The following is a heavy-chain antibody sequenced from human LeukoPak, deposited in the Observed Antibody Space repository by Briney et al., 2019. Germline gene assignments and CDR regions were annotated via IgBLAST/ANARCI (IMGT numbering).Heavy chain of an antibody. V-gene: IGHV4-61*02. D-gene: IGHD2-2*01. Sequence: PSETLSLTCTISGGSISSGSYYWSWIRQPAGKGLEWIGRIYTSGSTDYNPSLKSRVTISVDTSKNQFSLKLSSVTAADTAVYYCARDQRGKGGYCSSTSCSTGRPYQYYMDVWGKGTTVTVSS. J-gene: IGHJ6*03. CDR3: ARDQRGKGGYCSSTSCSTGRPYQYYMDV. CDR1: GGSISSGSYY. CDR2: IYTSGST.